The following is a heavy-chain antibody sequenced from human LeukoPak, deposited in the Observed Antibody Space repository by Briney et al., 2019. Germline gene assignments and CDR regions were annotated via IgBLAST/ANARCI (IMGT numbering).Heavy chain of an antibody. CDR2: IYTSGTT. Sequence: SETLSLTCTVSGGSISSGSFYWSWIRQPAGKGLEWIGRIYTSGTTNYNPSLKSRVTISVDTSKNQFSLKLSSVTAADTAVYYCASQYDVGSYYWYFDLWGRGTLVTVSS. CDR3: ASQYDVGSYYWYFDL. CDR1: GGSISSGSFY. V-gene: IGHV4-61*02. J-gene: IGHJ2*01. D-gene: IGHD1-26*01.